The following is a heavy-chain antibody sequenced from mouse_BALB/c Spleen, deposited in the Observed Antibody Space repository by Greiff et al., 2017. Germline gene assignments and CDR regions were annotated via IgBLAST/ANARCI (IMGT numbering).Heavy chain of an antibody. CDR2: IYPGDGDT. CDR1: GYAFSSYW. Sequence: QVQLQQSGAELVRPGSSVKISCKASGYAFSSYWMNWVKQRPGQGLEWIGQIYPGDGDTNYNGKFKGKATLTADKSSSTAYMQLSSLTSEDSAVYFCARSYYYGSSYGAYWGQGTLVTVSA. D-gene: IGHD1-1*01. J-gene: IGHJ3*01. V-gene: IGHV1-80*01. CDR3: ARSYYYGSSYGAY.